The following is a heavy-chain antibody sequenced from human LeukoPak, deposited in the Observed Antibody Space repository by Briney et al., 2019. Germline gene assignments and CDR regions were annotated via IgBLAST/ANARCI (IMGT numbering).Heavy chain of an antibody. D-gene: IGHD3-16*01. V-gene: IGHV3-23*01. Sequence: GGSLRLSCAASGFTFSSYAMNWVRQAPGKGLEWVSSVTGSGANTYFADSVKGRFTISRDKSNNTLFLQLDSLRVEDTAVYYCARSPTGGWTSYFDYWGQGTLVTVSS. CDR3: ARSPTGGWTSYFDY. J-gene: IGHJ4*02. CDR1: GFTFSSYA. CDR2: VTGSGANT.